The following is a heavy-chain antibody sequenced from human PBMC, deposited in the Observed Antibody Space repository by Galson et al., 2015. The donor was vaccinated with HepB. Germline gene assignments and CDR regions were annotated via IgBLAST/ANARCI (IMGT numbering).Heavy chain of an antibody. CDR2: IWYDGSNK. V-gene: IGHV3-33*01. Sequence: SLRLSCAASGFTFSSYGMPWVRQAPGKGLEWVAVIWYDGSNKYYADSVKGRFTISRDNSKNTLYLQMNSLRAEDTAVYDCARESHDYYDPFRDDFDIWGQGTMVTVSS. D-gene: IGHD3-22*01. CDR3: ARESHDYYDPFRDDFDI. J-gene: IGHJ3*02. CDR1: GFTFSSYG.